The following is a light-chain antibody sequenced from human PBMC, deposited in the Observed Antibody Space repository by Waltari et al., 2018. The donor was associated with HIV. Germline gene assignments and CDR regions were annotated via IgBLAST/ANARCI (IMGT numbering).Light chain of an antibody. V-gene: IGKV1-33*01. J-gene: IGKJ2*03. CDR2: ASS. Sequence: DIQMTQSPSSLSASAGDRVTITCQASEDIAKNLNWFQQKPGNVPKLLIYASSNLETGVPLRFSGGGSGTDYTFVIDSLQPEDIATYFCLQYDNLPYSFGQGTTLEIK. CDR3: LQYDNLPYS. CDR1: EDIAKN.